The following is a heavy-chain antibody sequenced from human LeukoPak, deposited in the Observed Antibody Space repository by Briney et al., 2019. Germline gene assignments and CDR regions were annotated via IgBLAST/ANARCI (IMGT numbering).Heavy chain of an antibody. D-gene: IGHD6-6*01. CDR2: ISYGGSKK. CDR1: GFPFSDSA. J-gene: IGHJ4*02. CDR3: ARLTAARRPTDFDC. V-gene: IGHV3-30-3*01. Sequence: GGSLRLSCTASGFPFSDSAMHWARQAPGKALAGVADISYGGSKKYYAGSVKSRFTHSRFHDKTAPYMQMNRLRAQDTPVYYCARLTAARRPTDFDCWGQRTLGTV.